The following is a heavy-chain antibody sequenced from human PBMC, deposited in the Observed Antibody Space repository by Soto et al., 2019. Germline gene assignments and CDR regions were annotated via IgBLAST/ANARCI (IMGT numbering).Heavy chain of an antibody. Sequence: QLQLQESGPGLVKPSETLSLTCSVSGGSLSSGPYSWGWIRQPPGNGLEWIGTFYYSGSTHYNPSLAGRVTISVDTSKNQFSLKVTSVTAADTAIYYCARLGGYCSSTSCYGYYGMDVWGQGTTVTVYS. V-gene: IGHV4-39*01. J-gene: IGHJ6*02. CDR1: GGSLSSGPYS. CDR3: ARLGGYCSSTSCYGYYGMDV. CDR2: FYYSGST. D-gene: IGHD2-2*01.